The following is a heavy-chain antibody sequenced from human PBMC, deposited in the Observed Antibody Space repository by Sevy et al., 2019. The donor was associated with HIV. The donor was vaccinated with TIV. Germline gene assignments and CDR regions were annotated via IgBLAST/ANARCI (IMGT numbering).Heavy chain of an antibody. V-gene: IGHV3-30*18. D-gene: IGHD3-3*01. CDR2: ISYDGSNK. J-gene: IGHJ6*02. Sequence: GGSLRLSCAASGFTFSSYGMHWVRQAPGKGLEWVAVISYDGSNKYYADSVKGRFTISRDNSKNTLYLQMDSLRAGDTAVYYCAKVEGIGVVDYYYYYGMDVWGQGTTVTVSS. CDR1: GFTFSSYG. CDR3: AKVEGIGVVDYYYYYGMDV.